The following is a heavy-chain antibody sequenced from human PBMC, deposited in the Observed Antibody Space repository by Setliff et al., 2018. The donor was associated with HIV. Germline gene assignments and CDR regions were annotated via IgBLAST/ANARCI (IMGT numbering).Heavy chain of an antibody. D-gene: IGHD6-19*01. Sequence: GGSLRLSCAASGFTFSNYAMTWVRQAPGKGLEWVSGISGIGDTTNYADSVKGRFTSSRDNSKNTLYLQMNSLRAEDTAVYYCAKDYSSGWFDYWGQGTLVTVSS. CDR1: GFTFSNYA. CDR3: AKDYSSGWFDY. J-gene: IGHJ4*02. V-gene: IGHV3-23*01. CDR2: ISGIGDTT.